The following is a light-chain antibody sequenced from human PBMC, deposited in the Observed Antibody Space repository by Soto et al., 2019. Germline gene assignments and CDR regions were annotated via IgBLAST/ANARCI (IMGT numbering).Light chain of an antibody. CDR2: DVN. CDR1: SSDVGAYNF. J-gene: IGLJ1*01. V-gene: IGLV2-14*03. Sequence: QSALTQPASVSGSPGQSITISCTGTSSDVGAYNFVSWYQQYPGKAPKLMIFDVNNRPSGVSNRFSGSKSVNTASLTISGLQAEDEADYYCSAYRGGTPYVFRTGTKLTVL. CDR3: SAYRGGTPYV.